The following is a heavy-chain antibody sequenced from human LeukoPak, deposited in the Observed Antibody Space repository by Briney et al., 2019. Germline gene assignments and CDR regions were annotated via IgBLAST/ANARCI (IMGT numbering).Heavy chain of an antibody. D-gene: IGHD3-16*02. CDR2: VVPASEIS. CDR1: GGPFHTYA. J-gene: IGHJ6*02. Sequence: ASVKVSCKASGGPFHTYAIIRVRLVPGQGLEWMGRVVPASEISTYAQKFLGRVTITADYSASTVYMELSGLRSDDTATYYCARVGYTRGPLPYGMDVWGQGTTVTV. V-gene: IGHV1-69*04. CDR3: ARVGYTRGPLPYGMDV.